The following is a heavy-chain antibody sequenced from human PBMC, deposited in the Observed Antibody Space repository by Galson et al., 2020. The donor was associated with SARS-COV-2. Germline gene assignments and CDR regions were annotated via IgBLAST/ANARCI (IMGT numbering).Heavy chain of an antibody. J-gene: IGHJ4*02. CDR1: GGSFSGYY. CDR3: ARGPGYSYGYSAF. V-gene: IGHV4-34*01. CDR2: INHSGST. D-gene: IGHD5-18*01. Sequence: ETSETLSLTCAVYGGSFSGYYWSWIRQPPGKGLEWIGEINHSGSTNYNPSLKSRVTISVDTSKNQFSLKLTSVTAADTAVYYCARGPGYSYGYSAFGGQGTLVTVSS.